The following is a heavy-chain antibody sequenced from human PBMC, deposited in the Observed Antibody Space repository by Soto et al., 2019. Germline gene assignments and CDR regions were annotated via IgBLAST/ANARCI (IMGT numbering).Heavy chain of an antibody. CDR1: GYTFTSYA. CDR3: ARGITLPTPLDY. D-gene: IGHD1-20*01. J-gene: IGHJ4*02. Sequence: GASVKLSCKASGYTFTSYAMHWVRQAPGQRPEWMGWINAGNGNTKYSQKFQGRVTITRDTSASTAYMELSSLRSEDTAVYYCARGITLPTPLDYWGQGTLVTVSS. V-gene: IGHV1-3*01. CDR2: INAGNGNT.